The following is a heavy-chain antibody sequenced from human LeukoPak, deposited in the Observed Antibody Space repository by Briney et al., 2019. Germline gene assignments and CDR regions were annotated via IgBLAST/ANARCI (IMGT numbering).Heavy chain of an antibody. J-gene: IGHJ3*02. CDR3: ARAGGRQRDAFDI. V-gene: IGHV4-34*01. D-gene: IGHD2-15*01. CDR2: INHSGST. CDR1: GGSFSGYY. Sequence: SETLSLTCAVYGGSFSGYYWSWIRQPPGKGLEWIGEINHSGSTNYNPSLKGRVTISVDTSKNQFSLKLSSVAAADTAVYYCARAGGRQRDAFDIWGQGTMVTVSS.